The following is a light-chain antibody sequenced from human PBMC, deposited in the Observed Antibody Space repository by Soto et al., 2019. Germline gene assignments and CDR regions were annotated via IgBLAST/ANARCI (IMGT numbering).Light chain of an antibody. CDR3: LQHRNYPRT. Sequence: EIVLTQSPGTLSLSPGERATLSCRASESVSTSYLAWYQQSPGQAPRLLIYGASNRATGIPDRFSGSGSGTDFTLAIGRLEPEDFATYYCLQHRNYPRTFGQGTKVELK. V-gene: IGKV3-20*01. J-gene: IGKJ1*01. CDR1: ESVSTSY. CDR2: GAS.